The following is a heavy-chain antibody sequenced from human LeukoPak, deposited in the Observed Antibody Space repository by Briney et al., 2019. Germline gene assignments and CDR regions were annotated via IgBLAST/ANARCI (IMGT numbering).Heavy chain of an antibody. J-gene: IGHJ4*02. D-gene: IGHD6-19*01. CDR1: GGSISSGGYS. Sequence: SETLSLTCAVSGGSISSGGYSWSWIRQPPGKGLEWIGYIYHSGSTYYNPSLKSRVTISVDRSKNQFSLKLSPVTAADTAVYYCARGPWISSGWFVDYWGQGTLATVSS. CDR2: IYHSGST. V-gene: IGHV4-30-2*01. CDR3: ARGPWISSGWFVDY.